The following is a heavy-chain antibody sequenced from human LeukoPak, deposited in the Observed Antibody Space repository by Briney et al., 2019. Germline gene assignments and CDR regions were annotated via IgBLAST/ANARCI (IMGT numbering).Heavy chain of an antibody. CDR1: GFTFSSYA. Sequence: GGSLRLSCAASGFTFSSYAMSWVRQAPGKGLEWVSAISGSGGSTYYADSVKGRFTISRDNAKNSLYLQMNSLRAEDTAVYYCARDTSDYYGSGSYSYWGQGTLVTVSS. CDR3: ARDTSDYYGSGSYSY. CDR2: ISGSGGST. V-gene: IGHV3-23*01. D-gene: IGHD3-10*01. J-gene: IGHJ4*02.